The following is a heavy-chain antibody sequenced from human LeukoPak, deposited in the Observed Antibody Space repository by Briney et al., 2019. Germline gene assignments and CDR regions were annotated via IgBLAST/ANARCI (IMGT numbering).Heavy chain of an antibody. D-gene: IGHD3-22*01. CDR1: GGTFSSHA. J-gene: IGHJ6*02. V-gene: IGHV1-69*13. CDR2: INPIFVTA. Sequence: SVKVSCKASGGTFSSHAISWVRQAPGQGLEWMGGINPIFVTANYAQKFQGRVTITADESTSTAYMELSSLRSEDTAVYYCARYPPYYYDSSGYYYYYYGMDVWGQGTTVTVSS. CDR3: ARYPPYYYDSSGYYYYYYGMDV.